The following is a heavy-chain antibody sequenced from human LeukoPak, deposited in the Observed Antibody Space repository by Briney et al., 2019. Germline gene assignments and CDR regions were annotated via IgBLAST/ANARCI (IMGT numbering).Heavy chain of an antibody. CDR1: GSSFTTYW. J-gene: IGHJ4*02. CDR2: IYPGDSET. CDR3: VRHSWIQLWSGGFDY. D-gene: IGHD5-18*01. V-gene: IGHV5-51*01. Sequence: GESLKISCKGSGSSFTTYWIGWVRQMPGKGLEWMAIIYPGDSETRYSPSFQGQVTISADKYISTAYLQWSSLKASDTAMYYCVRHSWIQLWSGGFDYWGQGTLVSVSS.